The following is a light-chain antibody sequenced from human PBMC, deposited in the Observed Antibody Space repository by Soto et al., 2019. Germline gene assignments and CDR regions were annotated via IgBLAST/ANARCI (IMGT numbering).Light chain of an antibody. J-gene: IGLJ1*01. Sequence: QSVLSQPASVSGSPGQSITISCTGTRSDVGGCEYVSWYQHQPGKAPKLIIYDVTKRPSGVCNRFSGTKSVNTAWLIMSGIQAEDEGDYYCGSITWSSGSVFGTGTKVTVL. CDR2: DVT. V-gene: IGLV2-14*01. CDR1: RSDVGGCEY. CDR3: GSITWSSGSV.